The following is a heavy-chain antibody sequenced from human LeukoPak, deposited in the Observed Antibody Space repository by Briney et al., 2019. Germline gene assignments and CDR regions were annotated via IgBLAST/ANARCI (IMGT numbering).Heavy chain of an antibody. Sequence: GGSLRLSCAASGFIFNDYYMTWIRQAPGKGLEWVSYISSSGTTIYYADSVKGRFTISRDNAKNSLYLQMNSLRAEDTAVYYCARAFKNNNWFDPWGQGTLVTVSS. CDR1: GFIFNDYY. J-gene: IGHJ5*02. D-gene: IGHD2/OR15-2a*01. CDR2: ISSSGTTI. V-gene: IGHV3-11*04. CDR3: ARAFKNNNWFDP.